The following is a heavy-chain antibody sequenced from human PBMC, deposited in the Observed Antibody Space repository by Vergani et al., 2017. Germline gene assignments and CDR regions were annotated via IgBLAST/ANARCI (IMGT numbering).Heavy chain of an antibody. CDR1: GYTFTSYG. V-gene: IGHV1-18*01. J-gene: IGHJ6*03. Sequence: QVQLVQSGAEVKKPGASVKVSCKASGYTFTSYGISWVRQAPGQGLEWMGWISAYNGNTNYAQKFQGRVTITADESTSTAYMELSSLRSEDTAVYYCAKEWEYYYMDVWGKGTTVTVSS. D-gene: IGHD1-26*01. CDR3: AKEWEYYYMDV. CDR2: ISAYNGNT.